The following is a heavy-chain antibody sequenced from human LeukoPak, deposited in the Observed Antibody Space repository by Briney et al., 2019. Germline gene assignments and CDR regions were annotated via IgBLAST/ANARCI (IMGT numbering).Heavy chain of an antibody. CDR1: GGSISSYY. CDR2: IYYGGST. Sequence: SETLSLTCTVSGGSISSYYLSWIRQPPGKGLEWIGYIYYGGSTNYNPSLKSRVTISVDTSKNQFSLKLSSVTAADTAVYYCARDAAYYGGRYFDYWGQGTLVTVSS. J-gene: IGHJ4*02. CDR3: ARDAAYYGGRYFDY. V-gene: IGHV4-59*01. D-gene: IGHD4-23*01.